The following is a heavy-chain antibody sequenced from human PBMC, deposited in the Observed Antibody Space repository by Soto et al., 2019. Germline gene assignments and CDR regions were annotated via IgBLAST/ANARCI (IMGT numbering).Heavy chain of an antibody. D-gene: IGHD3-10*01. CDR2: IYYSGST. V-gene: IGHV4-31*03. CDR1: GGSISSGGYY. CDR3: ARDSPYGSGSPPFGHYYYYMDV. Sequence: SETLSLTCTVSGGSISSGGYYWSWIRQHPGKGLEWIGYIYYSGSTYYNPSLKSRVTISVDTSKNQFSLKLSSVTAADTAVYYCARDSPYGSGSPPFGHYYYYMDVWGKGTTVTVSS. J-gene: IGHJ6*03.